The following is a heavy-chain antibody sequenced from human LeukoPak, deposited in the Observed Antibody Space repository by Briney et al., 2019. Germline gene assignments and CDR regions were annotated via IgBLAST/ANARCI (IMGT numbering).Heavy chain of an antibody. CDR1: GFTFSSYA. D-gene: IGHD3-22*01. CDR3: ARGRGGYYSRAFDI. V-gene: IGHV4-34*01. Sequence: GSLRLSCAASGFTFSSYAMSWVRQPPGKGLEWIGEINHSGSTNYNPSLKSRVTISVDTSKNQFSLKLSSVTAADTAVYYCARGRGGYYSRAFDIWGQGTMVTVSS. J-gene: IGHJ3*02. CDR2: INHSGST.